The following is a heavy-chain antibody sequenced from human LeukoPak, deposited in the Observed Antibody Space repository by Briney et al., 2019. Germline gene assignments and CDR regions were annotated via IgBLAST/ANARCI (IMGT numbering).Heavy chain of an antibody. V-gene: IGHV4-4*07. J-gene: IGHJ5*02. CDR2: IYTSGST. D-gene: IGHD2-2*02. Sequence: SETLSLTCTVSGGSISSYYWSWIRQPAGKGLEWIGRIYTSGSTNYNPSLKSRVTMSVDTSKNQFSLKLSSVTAADTAVYYCARMVVVVPAAILGWFDPWGQGTLVTVSS. CDR3: ARMVVVVPAAILGWFDP. CDR1: GGSISSYY.